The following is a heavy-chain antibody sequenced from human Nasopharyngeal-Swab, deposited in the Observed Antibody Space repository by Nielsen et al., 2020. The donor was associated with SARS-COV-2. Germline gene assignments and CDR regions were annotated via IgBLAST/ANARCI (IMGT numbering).Heavy chain of an antibody. CDR3: ARDSSRYDNWSGYSDTLEN. V-gene: IGHV3-33*01. J-gene: IGHJ4*02. D-gene: IGHD3-3*01. Sequence: WIRQPPGKGLEWVAVIWYDGSNKDYADSVKGRFTISRDNFKNMVYLQMNSLRAEDTAVYYCARDSSRYDNWSGYSDTLENWGQGTLVTVSS. CDR2: IWYDGSNK.